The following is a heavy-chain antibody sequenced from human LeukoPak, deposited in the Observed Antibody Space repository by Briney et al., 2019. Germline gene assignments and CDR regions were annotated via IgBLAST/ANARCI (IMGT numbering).Heavy chain of an antibody. CDR3: AKDPSATYYYDSSGYYAY. CDR2: ISSSSSYI. V-gene: IGHV3-21*04. D-gene: IGHD3-22*01. CDR1: GFTFSSYS. Sequence: GGSLRLSCAASGFTFSSYSMNWVRQAPGKGLEWVSSISSSSSYIYYADSVKGRFTISRDNSKNTLYLQMNSLRAEDTAVYYCAKDPSATYYYDSSGYYAYWGQGTLVTVSS. J-gene: IGHJ4*02.